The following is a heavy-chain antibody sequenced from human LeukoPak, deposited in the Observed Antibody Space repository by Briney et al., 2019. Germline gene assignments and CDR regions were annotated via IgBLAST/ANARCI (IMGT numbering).Heavy chain of an antibody. V-gene: IGHV3-48*03. D-gene: IGHD3-9*01. CDR3: AGGTIYDILTGPLDY. CDR1: GFTFSSYE. CDR2: ISSSGSNR. Sequence: GGSLRLSCAASGFTFSSYEMNWVRQAPGKGLEWFSYISSSGSNRYYADSVKGRFTISRDNAKNSLYLQMNSLRGEHTAVYYCAGGTIYDILTGPLDYWGQGTLVTVSS. J-gene: IGHJ4*02.